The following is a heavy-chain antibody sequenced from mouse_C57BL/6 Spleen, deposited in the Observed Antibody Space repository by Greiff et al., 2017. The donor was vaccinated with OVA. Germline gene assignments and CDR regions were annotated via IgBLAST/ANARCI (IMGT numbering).Heavy chain of an antibody. CDR3: ARDGNYLFAY. D-gene: IGHD2-1*01. CDR2: ISYDGSN. V-gene: IGHV3-6*01. Sequence: LLESGPGLVKPSQSLSLTCSVTGYSIPSGYYWNWIRQFPGNKLEWMGYISYDGSNNYNPSLKNRISITRDTSKNQFFLKLNSVTTEDTATYYCARDGNYLFAYWGQGTLVTVSA. J-gene: IGHJ3*01. CDR1: GYSIPSGYY.